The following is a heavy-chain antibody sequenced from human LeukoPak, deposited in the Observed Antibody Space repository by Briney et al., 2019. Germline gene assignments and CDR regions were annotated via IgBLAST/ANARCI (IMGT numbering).Heavy chain of an antibody. D-gene: IGHD2-15*01. J-gene: IGHJ4*02. CDR3: AKETFGGYCSGGSCYSDY. CDR1: GFTFSSYA. Sequence: GGSLRLSCAASGFTFSSYAMTWVRQAPGKGLEWVSGISGSGGSTYYADSLKGRFTISRDNSKNTLYLQLNSLRAEDTAIYYCAKETFGGYCSGGSCYSDYRGQGTLVTVSS. V-gene: IGHV3-23*01. CDR2: ISGSGGST.